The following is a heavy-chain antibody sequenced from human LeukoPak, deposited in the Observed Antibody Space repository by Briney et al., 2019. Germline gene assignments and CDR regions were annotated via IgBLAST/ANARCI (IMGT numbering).Heavy chain of an antibody. V-gene: IGHV1-69*13. CDR1: GGTFSSYA. D-gene: IGHD1-26*01. CDR2: IIPIFGTA. CDR3: ATDRVGATGDI. J-gene: IGHJ3*02. Sequence: GASVKVSCKASGGTFSSYAISWVRQAPGQGLEWMGGIIPIFGTANYAQKFQGRVTITADESTSTAYMELSSLRSEDTAVYYCATDRVGATGDIWGQGTMVTVSS.